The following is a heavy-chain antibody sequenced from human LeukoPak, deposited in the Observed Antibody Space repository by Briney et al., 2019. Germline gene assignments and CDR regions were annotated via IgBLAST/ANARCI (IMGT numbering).Heavy chain of an antibody. CDR1: GFTFSSYA. CDR2: ISGSGGST. V-gene: IGHV3-23*01. D-gene: IGHD3-10*01. J-gene: IGHJ4*02. Sequence: PGGSLRLSCAASGFTFSSYAMSWVRQAPGKGLEWVSAISGSGGSTYYADSVKGRFTISRDNAKNSLYLQMNSLRAEDTAVYYCARVKYYYGSGSYRPLDYWGQGTLVTVSS. CDR3: ARVKYYYGSGSYRPLDY.